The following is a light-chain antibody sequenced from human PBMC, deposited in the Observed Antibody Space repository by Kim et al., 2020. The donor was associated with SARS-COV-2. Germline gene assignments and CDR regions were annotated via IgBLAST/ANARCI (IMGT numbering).Light chain of an antibody. CDR2: EAT. Sequence: DIQMTQSPSALSASVGDRVTITCRASQGISSWLAWYQQKPGDAPNLLIYEATTSESGVPSRFSGSGSGTDFTLAISGLQPEDVATYYCQKYENFPWTFGRGTKVDIK. CDR3: QKYENFPWT. V-gene: IGKV1-27*01. CDR1: QGISSW. J-gene: IGKJ1*01.